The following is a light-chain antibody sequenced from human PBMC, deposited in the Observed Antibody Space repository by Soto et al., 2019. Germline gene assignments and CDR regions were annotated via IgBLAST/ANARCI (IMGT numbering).Light chain of an antibody. CDR1: QSVSYT. V-gene: IGKV3-15*01. Sequence: EIVMTQSPATLSVSPGERATLSFRASQSVSYTLAWYQQKPGQAPRLLIYGASTTATGVPARFSGSGSGTEFTLTISSLQSEDFAVYYCQQYNNWPPITFGQGTRLEIK. J-gene: IGKJ5*01. CDR2: GAS. CDR3: QQYNNWPPIT.